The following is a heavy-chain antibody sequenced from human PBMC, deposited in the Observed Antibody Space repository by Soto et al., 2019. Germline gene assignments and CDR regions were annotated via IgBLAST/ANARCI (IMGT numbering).Heavy chain of an antibody. CDR1: GFTFRRYT. CDR3: ARDRDEDIVVVPASCLLYGVDV. CDR2: ISSRSSYI. J-gene: IGHJ6*02. Sequence: GSLRLSCAASGFTFRRYTMNWVRQAPGKGLEWVSSISSRSSYIYYADSVKGRFTISRDNAENSLYLQMNSLRAEDTAVYFCARDRDEDIVVVPASCLLYGVDVWGQGTTVTVSS. D-gene: IGHD2-2*01. V-gene: IGHV3-21*01.